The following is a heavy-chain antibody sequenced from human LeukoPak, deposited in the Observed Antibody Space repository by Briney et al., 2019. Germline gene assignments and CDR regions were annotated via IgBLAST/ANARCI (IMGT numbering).Heavy chain of an antibody. CDR1: GFTFSSYG. CDR3: AKDSREGSGRYYYYYYGMDV. V-gene: IGHV3-30*18. J-gene: IGHJ6*02. D-gene: IGHD3-10*01. Sequence: GGSLRLSCAASGFTFSSYGMHWVRQAPGKGLEWVAVISYDGSNKYYADSVKGRFTITRDNSKNTLYLQMNSLRAEDTAVYYCAKDSREGSGRYYYYYYGMDVWGQGTTVTVSS. CDR2: ISYDGSNK.